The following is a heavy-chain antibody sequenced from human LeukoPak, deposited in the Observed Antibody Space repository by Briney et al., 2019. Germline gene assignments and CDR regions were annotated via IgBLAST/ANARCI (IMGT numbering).Heavy chain of an antibody. CDR3: ARRSSVAATDY. D-gene: IGHD2-15*01. V-gene: IGHV4-59*12. Sequence: PSETLSLTCAVSGDSITGYSWNWIRQPPGEALEWIGYIYYTGSTKYNPSLKSRVTISVDTSKNQFSLKLSSVTAADTAVYYCARRSSVAATDYWGQGTLVTVSS. CDR1: GDSITGYS. CDR2: IYYTGST. J-gene: IGHJ4*02.